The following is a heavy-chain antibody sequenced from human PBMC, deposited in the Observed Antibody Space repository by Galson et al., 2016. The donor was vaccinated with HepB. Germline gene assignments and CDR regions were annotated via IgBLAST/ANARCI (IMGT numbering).Heavy chain of an antibody. Sequence: SLRLSCAGSGFMFSTYAMHWVRQAPGTGLDWVAVISYDGSKKFYGDSVKGRLTISRDNFKNTLFLQMNSLRAEDTAVYYCARGPPYYDYWSGYYGMDVWGQGTTVTVSS. CDR2: ISYDGSKK. D-gene: IGHD3-3*01. J-gene: IGHJ6*02. V-gene: IGHV3-30*04. CDR1: GFMFSTYA. CDR3: ARGPPYYDYWSGYYGMDV.